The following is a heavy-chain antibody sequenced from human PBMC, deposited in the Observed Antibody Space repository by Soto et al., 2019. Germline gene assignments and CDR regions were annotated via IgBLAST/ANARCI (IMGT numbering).Heavy chain of an antibody. CDR1: GFTFSNYA. Sequence: EVQLLESGGGLVQPGGSLRLSCAASGFTFSNYAMTWVRQAPGKGLEWVSGISGSGSSIYYADSVKGRFTISRDNSKNTQYLQMNRLRAEDTAVYYCAKGGDSSSWKNWFDPWGQGTLVTVSS. D-gene: IGHD6-13*01. CDR2: ISGSGSSI. CDR3: AKGGDSSSWKNWFDP. V-gene: IGHV3-23*01. J-gene: IGHJ5*02.